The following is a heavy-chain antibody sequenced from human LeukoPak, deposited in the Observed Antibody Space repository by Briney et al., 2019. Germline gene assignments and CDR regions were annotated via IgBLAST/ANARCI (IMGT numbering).Heavy chain of an antibody. D-gene: IGHD4-17*01. J-gene: IGHJ4*02. Sequence: ASVKVSCKASGYTFINYAIHWVRQAPGQGLEWMGGIIPIFGTANYAQKFQGRVTITADESTSTAYMELSSLRSEDTAVYYCSAVPYWGQGTLVTVSS. CDR1: GYTFINYA. V-gene: IGHV1-69*13. CDR2: IIPIFGTA. CDR3: SAVPY.